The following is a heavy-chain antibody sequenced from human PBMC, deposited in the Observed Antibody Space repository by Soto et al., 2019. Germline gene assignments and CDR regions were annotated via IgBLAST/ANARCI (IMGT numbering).Heavy chain of an antibody. CDR1: GFTFSSYA. V-gene: IGHV3-30-3*01. J-gene: IGHJ6*02. CDR3: ASSRGYSYGFGYYYYGMDV. CDR2: ISYDGSNK. D-gene: IGHD5-18*01. Sequence: RGSLRLSCAASGFTFSSYAMHWVRQAPGKGLEWVAVISYDGSNKYYADSVKGRFTISRDNSKNTLYLQMNSLRAEDTAVYYCASSRGYSYGFGYYYYGMDVWGQGTTVTVSS.